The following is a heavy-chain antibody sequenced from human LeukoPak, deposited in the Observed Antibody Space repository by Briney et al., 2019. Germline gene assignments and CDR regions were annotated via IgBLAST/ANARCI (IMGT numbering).Heavy chain of an antibody. CDR2: IYYSGST. CDR3: ARQVEQQLEFDY. D-gene: IGHD6-13*01. J-gene: IGHJ4*02. V-gene: IGHV4-59*08. CDR1: TGSISSYY. Sequence: PSETLSLTCTVPTGSISSYYWSWIRQPPGKGLEWIGYIYYSGSTNYNPSLKSRVTISVDTSKNQFSLKLSSVTAADTAVYYCARQVEQQLEFDYWGQGTLVTVSS.